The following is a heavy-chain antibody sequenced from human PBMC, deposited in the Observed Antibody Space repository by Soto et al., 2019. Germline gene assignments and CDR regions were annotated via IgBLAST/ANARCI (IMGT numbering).Heavy chain of an antibody. CDR3: AKPEHDYDYSNLRPEEDWFDP. V-gene: IGHV1-3*01. Sequence: GASVKVSCKASGYTFTSYAMHWVRQAPGQRLEWMGWINAGNGNTKYSQKFQGRVTITRDTSASTAYMELSSLRSEDTAVYYCAKPEHDYDYSNLRPEEDWFDPWGQGTLVTVSS. CDR2: INAGNGNT. CDR1: GYTFTSYA. J-gene: IGHJ5*02. D-gene: IGHD4-4*01.